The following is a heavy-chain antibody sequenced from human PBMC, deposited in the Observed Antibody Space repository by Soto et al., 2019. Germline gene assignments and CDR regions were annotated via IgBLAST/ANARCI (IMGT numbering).Heavy chain of an antibody. J-gene: IGHJ6*02. CDR3: ARARDMDV. V-gene: IGHV1-46*02. CDR2: INPSVGST. Sequence: ASVKVSCKASGYSFNTYNLHWVRQAPGQGLEWMGIINPSVGSTTYAQSFQDRVTMTRDAATSTVYIELSSLKSEDTAVYYCARARDMDVWGQGTTVTVSS. CDR1: GYSFNTYN.